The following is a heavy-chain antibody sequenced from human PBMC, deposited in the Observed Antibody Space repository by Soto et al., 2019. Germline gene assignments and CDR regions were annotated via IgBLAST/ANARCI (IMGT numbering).Heavy chain of an antibody. CDR1: GDSINNNDYY. D-gene: IGHD3-22*01. V-gene: IGHV4-30-4*01. CDR2: VYYSGST. Sequence: QLHESGPGVVKPSETLSLTCTVSGDSINNNDYYWNWIRQTPGKGLEWIGYVYYSGSTYYIPSLKSRLSTSVDTSKNQFSLKLSSVTAADTAIYYCARMSYYYDKWYFDLWGRGTLVTVSS. CDR3: ARMSYYYDKWYFDL. J-gene: IGHJ2*01.